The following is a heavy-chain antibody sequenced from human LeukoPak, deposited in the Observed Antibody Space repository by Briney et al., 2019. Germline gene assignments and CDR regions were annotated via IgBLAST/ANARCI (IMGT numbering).Heavy chain of an antibody. J-gene: IGHJ4*02. D-gene: IGHD6-13*01. CDR2: INHSGST. CDR3: AREGSSWYIADY. CDR1: GGSFSGYY. V-gene: IGHV4-34*01. Sequence: SETLSLTCAVYGGSFSGYYWSWIRQPPGKGLEWIGEINHSGSTNYNPSLKSRVTISVDTSKNQFSLKLSSVTAADTAVYYCAREGSSWYIADYWGQGTLVTVSS.